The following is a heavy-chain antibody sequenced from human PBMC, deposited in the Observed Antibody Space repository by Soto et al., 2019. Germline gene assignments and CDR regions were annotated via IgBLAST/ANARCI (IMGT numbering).Heavy chain of an antibody. J-gene: IGHJ6*02. CDR3: AKDLRGRGVPAANLRTYYYYGMDV. Sequence: EVQLLESGGRLVQPGGSLRLSCAASGFTFTSDAMSWVRQAPGKGLEWVSSICGSGGSTYYADSVKGRFTISRDNSKNTLYLQMNSLRAEDTAVYYCAKDLRGRGVPAANLRTYYYYGMDVWGQGTTVTVSS. V-gene: IGHV3-23*01. D-gene: IGHD2-2*01. CDR1: GFTFTSDA. CDR2: ICGSGGST.